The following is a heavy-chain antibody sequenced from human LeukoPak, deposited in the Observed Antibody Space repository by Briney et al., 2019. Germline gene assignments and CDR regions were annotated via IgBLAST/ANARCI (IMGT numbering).Heavy chain of an antibody. CDR1: GGTFSGYA. J-gene: IGHJ4*02. D-gene: IGHD6-13*01. CDR3: AREGAAGSYYFDY. V-gene: IGHV1-69*13. Sequence: GASVKVSCKASGGTFSGYAISWVRQAPGQGLEWMGGIIPIFGTANYAQKFQGRVTITADESTSTAYMELSSLRSEDTAVYYCAREGAAGSYYFDYWGQGTLVTVSS. CDR2: IIPIFGTA.